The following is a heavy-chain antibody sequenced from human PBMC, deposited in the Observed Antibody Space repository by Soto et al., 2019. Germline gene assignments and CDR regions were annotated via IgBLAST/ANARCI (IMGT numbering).Heavy chain of an antibody. J-gene: IGHJ6*02. CDR1: GYTFTSYD. Sequence: HVQLLQSGAEVKKPGASVKVSCRASGYTFTSYDINWVRQATGQGREWMGWMNPNSGNTGYAQKFQGRVNMTRNTSISTGYMELSRQRSEDTAVYYCAGEKNSYGMDVWSQGTTVPVSS. CDR2: MNPNSGNT. V-gene: IGHV1-8*01. CDR3: AGEKNSYGMDV.